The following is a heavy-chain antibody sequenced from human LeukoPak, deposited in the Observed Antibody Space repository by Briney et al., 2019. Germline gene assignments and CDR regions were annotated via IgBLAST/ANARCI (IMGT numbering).Heavy chain of an antibody. CDR3: ARMTGGLWDY. CDR2: INQDGSEK. CDR1: GFTFGTYW. Sequence: PGGSLRLSCAASGFTFGTYWMSWLRQAPGKGLEWVANINQDGSEKYYVDSVEGRFTISRDNAKNSLYLQLNSLRAEDTAVYYCARMTGGLWDYWGQGTLVTVSS. J-gene: IGHJ4*02. V-gene: IGHV3-7*05. D-gene: IGHD2-15*01.